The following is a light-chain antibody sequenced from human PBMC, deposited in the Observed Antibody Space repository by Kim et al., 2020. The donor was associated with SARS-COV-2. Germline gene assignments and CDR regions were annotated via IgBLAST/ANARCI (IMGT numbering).Light chain of an antibody. CDR2: KDS. V-gene: IGLV3-25*03. CDR1: ALSKQY. CDR3: QSADSSGSYVV. Sequence: SYELTQPPSLSVSPGQTAKITCSGDALSKQYVYRYQQKPGQAPLLVIYKDSKRPSDIPERFSGSTSGTTVALTISGVQAEDEADYYCQSADSSGSYVVFG. J-gene: IGLJ3*02.